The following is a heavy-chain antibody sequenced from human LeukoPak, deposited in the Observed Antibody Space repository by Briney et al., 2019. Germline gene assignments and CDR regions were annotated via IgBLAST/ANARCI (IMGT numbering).Heavy chain of an antibody. V-gene: IGHV3-7*01. J-gene: IGHJ4*02. CDR2: INPDGSIK. CDR1: GFTFGHHF. D-gene: IGHD3-16*01. CDR3: ARAVDVADY. Sequence: PGGSLRLSCVASGFTFGHHFMSWVRQAPGGGLERVANINPDGSIKFHADSVKGRFTISRDNARNSVYLQMNSLRGEDTAVYYCARAVDVADYWGQGTLVAVSS.